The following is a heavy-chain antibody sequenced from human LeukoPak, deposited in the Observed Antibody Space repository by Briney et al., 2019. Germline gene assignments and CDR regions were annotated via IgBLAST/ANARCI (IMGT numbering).Heavy chain of an antibody. CDR2: FDPEDGET. V-gene: IGHV1-24*01. D-gene: IGHD5-18*01. CDR3: ATQRNRDSYGRLDY. Sequence: ASVKVSCKVCGYTLTELSMHWVRQAPGKGLEWMGGFDPEDGETIYAQKFQGRVTMTEDTSTDTAYMELSSLRSEDTAVYYCATQRNRDSYGRLDYWGQGTLVTVSS. J-gene: IGHJ4*02. CDR1: GYTLTELS.